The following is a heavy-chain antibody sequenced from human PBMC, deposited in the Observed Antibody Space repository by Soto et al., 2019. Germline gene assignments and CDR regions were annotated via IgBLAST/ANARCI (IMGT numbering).Heavy chain of an antibody. Sequence: QVQLVESGGGVVQPGRSLRLSCAASGFTFSSYGMHWVRQAPGKGLEWVAVISYDGSNKYYADSVKGRFTISRDNSKNTQYLQRNSLRAEDTAVYYCAKDRTMIIGVHPLHYWGQGTLVTVSS. D-gene: IGHD3-22*01. CDR2: ISYDGSNK. J-gene: IGHJ4*02. V-gene: IGHV3-30*18. CDR1: GFTFSSYG. CDR3: AKDRTMIIGVHPLHY.